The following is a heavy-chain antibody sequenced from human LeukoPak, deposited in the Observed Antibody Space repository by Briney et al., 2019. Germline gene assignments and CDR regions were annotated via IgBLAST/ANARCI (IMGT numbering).Heavy chain of an antibody. J-gene: IGHJ5*02. CDR2: INPNSGGT. Sequence: ASVKVSCKASGYTFTSYGISWVRQAPGQGLEWMGWINPNSGGTNYAQKFQGRVTMTRDTSISTAYMELSRLRSDDTAVYYCARDPSSGWYGGNWFDPWGQGTLVTVSS. CDR1: GYTFTSYG. D-gene: IGHD6-19*01. V-gene: IGHV1-2*02. CDR3: ARDPSSGWYGGNWFDP.